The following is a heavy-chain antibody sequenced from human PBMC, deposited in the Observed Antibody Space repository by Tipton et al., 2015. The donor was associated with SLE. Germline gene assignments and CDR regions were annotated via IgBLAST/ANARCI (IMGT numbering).Heavy chain of an antibody. CDR2: INDSGTT. CDR3: ARGRTYLDFWSGSRPLDY. CDR1: GGSFSGHY. V-gene: IGHV4-34*01. Sequence: TLSLTCAVYGGSFSGHYWSWIRQPPGKGLEWIGEINDSGTTKFKPSLKSRVSISVDTSKNHFSLKVTSVTAADTAVYCCARGRTYLDFWSGSRPLDYWGQGTLVTVSS. J-gene: IGHJ4*02. D-gene: IGHD3-3*01.